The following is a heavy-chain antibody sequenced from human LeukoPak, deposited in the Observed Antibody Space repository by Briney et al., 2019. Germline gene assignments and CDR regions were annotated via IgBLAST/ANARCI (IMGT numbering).Heavy chain of an antibody. D-gene: IGHD3-22*01. CDR3: ARVGRSSYYYDSSGYYSLDY. J-gene: IGHJ4*02. CDR1: GGSISSGGYY. CDR2: IYYSGST. V-gene: IGHV4-31*03. Sequence: PSETLSLTCTVSGGSISSGGYYWSWIRQHPGKGLEWIVYIYYSGSTYYNPSLKSRVTISVDTSKNQFSLKLSSVTAADTAVYYCARVGRSSYYYDSSGYYSLDYWGQGTLVTVSS.